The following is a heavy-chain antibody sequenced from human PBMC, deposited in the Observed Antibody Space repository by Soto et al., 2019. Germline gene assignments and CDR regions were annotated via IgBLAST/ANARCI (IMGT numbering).Heavy chain of an antibody. CDR3: ARSSSPTNYYYYYMDV. Sequence: GGSLRLSCAASGFTFSSYAMSWVRQAPGKGLEWVSAISGSGGSTYYADSVKGRFTISRDNSKNTLYLQMNSLRAEDTAVYYCARSSSPTNYYYYYMDVWGKGTTVTVSS. V-gene: IGHV3-23*01. CDR2: ISGSGGST. D-gene: IGHD6-6*01. CDR1: GFTFSSYA. J-gene: IGHJ6*03.